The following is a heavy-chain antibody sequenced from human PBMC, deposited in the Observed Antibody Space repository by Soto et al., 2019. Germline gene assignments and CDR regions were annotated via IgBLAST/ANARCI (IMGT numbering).Heavy chain of an antibody. CDR2: TIPIFGTA. Sequence: QVQLVQSGAEVKKPGSSVKVSCKASGGTFSSYAISWVRQAPGRGLEWMGGTIPIFGTANYAQKFQGRVTITADGSTSTAYRELSILRSEDTAVYYCARETAGGSSFVGGGMDVWGQETTVTVSS. J-gene: IGHJ6*02. D-gene: IGHD6-13*01. V-gene: IGHV1-69*12. CDR1: GGTFSSYA. CDR3: ARETAGGSSFVGGGMDV.